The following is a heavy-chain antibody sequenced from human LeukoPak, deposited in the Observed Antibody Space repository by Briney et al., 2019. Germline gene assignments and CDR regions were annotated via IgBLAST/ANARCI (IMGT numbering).Heavy chain of an antibody. CDR2: IYHSGST. CDR3: ARGGYDILTVHY. Sequence: SSETLSLTCAVSGGSISSGGYSWSWIRQPPGKGLEWIGYIYHSGSTYYNPSLKSRVTISVDRSKNQFSLKLSSVTAADTAVYYCARGGYDILTVHYWGQGTLVTVSS. D-gene: IGHD3-9*01. CDR1: GGSISSGGYS. J-gene: IGHJ4*02. V-gene: IGHV4-30-2*01.